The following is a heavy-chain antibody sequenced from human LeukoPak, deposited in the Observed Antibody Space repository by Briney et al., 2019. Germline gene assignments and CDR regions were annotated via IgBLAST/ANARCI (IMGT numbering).Heavy chain of an antibody. J-gene: IGHJ4*02. D-gene: IGHD6-13*01. V-gene: IGHV3-33*01. Sequence: GGPLRLSCAASGFTFSSYGMHWVRQAPGKGLEWVAVIWYDGSNKYYADSVKGRFTISRDNSKNTLYLQMNSLRAEDTAVYYCARERVSSSWYRKYYFDYWGQGTLVTVSS. CDR2: IWYDGSNK. CDR3: ARERVSSSWYRKYYFDY. CDR1: GFTFSSYG.